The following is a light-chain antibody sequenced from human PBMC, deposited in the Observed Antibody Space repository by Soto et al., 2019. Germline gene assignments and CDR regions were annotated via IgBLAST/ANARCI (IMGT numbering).Light chain of an antibody. J-gene: IGKJ1*01. CDR3: QLSGSSLLT. CDR2: EAS. Sequence: IQMSNSPSTLLASIKDRVTMTCRASQTISKWLVWYQQKPGKAPKVLIYEASILQRGVPSRFRRHNSGTDFTLTISSLQAEDFTVYYCQLSGSSLLTFRQGTKV. CDR1: QTISKW. V-gene: IGKV1-5*01.